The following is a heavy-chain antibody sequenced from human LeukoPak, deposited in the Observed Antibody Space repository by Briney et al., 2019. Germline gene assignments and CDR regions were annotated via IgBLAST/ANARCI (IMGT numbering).Heavy chain of an antibody. V-gene: IGHV3-53*05. J-gene: IGHJ4*02. CDR1: GLTVSSNY. CDR3: AKVGPYSNSPYVFDY. CDR2: IYSGGSA. Sequence: GGSLRLSCAAPGLTVSSNYMSWVRQAPGEGLEWASVIYSGGSAYYADSVKGRFTIPRDNSKNTLYLQMNSMRAEDTAVYYCAKVGPYSNSPYVFDYWGQGTLVTVSS. D-gene: IGHD4-11*01.